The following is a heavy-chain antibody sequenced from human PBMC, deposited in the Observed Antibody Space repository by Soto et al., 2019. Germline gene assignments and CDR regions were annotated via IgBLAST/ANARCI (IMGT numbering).Heavy chain of an antibody. D-gene: IGHD2-15*01. V-gene: IGHV3-23*01. CDR2: IRGSGGST. J-gene: IGHJ4*02. CDR3: AKEEKGIVVVVAASRFDY. Sequence: EVQLLESGGGLVQPGGSLRLSCAASGFTFSSYAMSWVRQAPGKGLEWVSAIRGSGGSTYYADSVKGRFTISRDNSKNTLYLKMNSLRAEDTAVYYCAKEEKGIVVVVAASRFDYWGQGTLVTVSS. CDR1: GFTFSSYA.